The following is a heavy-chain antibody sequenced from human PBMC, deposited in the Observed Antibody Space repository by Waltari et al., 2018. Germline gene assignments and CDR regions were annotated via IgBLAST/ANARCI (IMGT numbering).Heavy chain of an antibody. D-gene: IGHD6-13*01. Sequence: EVQLVESGGGLVQPGGSLRLSCAASGFPFSSYWSSWVRQAPGKGLEWVANIKQDGSEKYYVDSVKGRFTISRDNAKNSLYLQMNSLRAEDTAVYYCASHAAGTFDYWGQGTLVTVSS. J-gene: IGHJ4*02. CDR2: IKQDGSEK. CDR3: ASHAAGTFDY. V-gene: IGHV3-7*01. CDR1: GFPFSSYW.